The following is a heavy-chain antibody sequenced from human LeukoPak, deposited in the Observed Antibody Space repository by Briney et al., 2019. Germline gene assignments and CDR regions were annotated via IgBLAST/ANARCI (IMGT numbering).Heavy chain of an antibody. CDR3: ARLGFGYISNSYYYYMDV. CDR1: GGSISPYY. V-gene: IGHV4-59*08. D-gene: IGHD5-24*01. CDR2: IHSSGST. Sequence: SETLSLTCTVSGGSISPYYWTWIRQAPGKGLEYIAYIHSSGSTNYIPSLKSRVTISVDTSKNHFSLELRSVTAADTAVYCARLGFGYISNSYYYYMDVWGKGTTVTVSS. J-gene: IGHJ6*03.